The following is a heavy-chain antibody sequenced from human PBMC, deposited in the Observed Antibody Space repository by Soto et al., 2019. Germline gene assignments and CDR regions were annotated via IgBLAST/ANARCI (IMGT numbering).Heavy chain of an antibody. J-gene: IGHJ6*03. V-gene: IGHV3-53*04. CDR1: GFTVSSNY. CDR2: IYSGGST. CDR3: ARGGSTTYYYYMDV. Sequence: EVQLVESGGGLVQPGGSLRLSCAASGFTVSSNYMSWVRQAPGKGLEWVSVIYSGGSTYYADSVKGRFTISRHNSKNTLYLQMNSLRAEDTAVYYCARGGSTTYYYYMDVWGKGTTVTVSS. D-gene: IGHD2-2*01.